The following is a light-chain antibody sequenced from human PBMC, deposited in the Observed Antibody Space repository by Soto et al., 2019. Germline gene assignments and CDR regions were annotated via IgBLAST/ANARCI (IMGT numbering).Light chain of an antibody. CDR1: QGISHY. Sequence: DIQMTQSPSSLSASVGDRVTITCRASQGISHYLAWYQQKPGKVPKLLIYAASTLQSGVPSRFSGSGSGTDFTLTISSLQPEDVATYYCQKYNSAPPDFGGGTKVEIK. V-gene: IGKV1-27*01. CDR2: AAS. J-gene: IGKJ4*01. CDR3: QKYNSAPPD.